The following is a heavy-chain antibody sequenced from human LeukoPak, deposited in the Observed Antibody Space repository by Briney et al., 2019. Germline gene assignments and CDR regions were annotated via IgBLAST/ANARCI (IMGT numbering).Heavy chain of an antibody. Sequence: PGGSLRLSCAASGFTFSSYWMSWVRQAPGKGLEWVANIKQDGSEKYYVDSVKGRFTISRDNAKNSLYLQMNSLRAEDTAVYYCARVEVEYMVRGVINYWGQGTLVTVSS. J-gene: IGHJ4*02. CDR1: GFTFSSYW. D-gene: IGHD3-10*01. CDR3: ARVEVEYMVRGVINY. CDR2: IKQDGSEK. V-gene: IGHV3-7*01.